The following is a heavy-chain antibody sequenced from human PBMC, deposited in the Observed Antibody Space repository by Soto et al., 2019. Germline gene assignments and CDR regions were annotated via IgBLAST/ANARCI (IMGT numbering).Heavy chain of an antibody. D-gene: IGHD6-19*01. CDR3: ARAPFNSGWYYFDY. CDR1: GGSFSGYY. J-gene: IGHJ4*02. Sequence: SETLSLTCAVYGGSFSGYYWSWISQPPGKGLEWIGEINHSGSTNYNPSLKSRVTISVDTSKNQFSLKLSSVTAADTAVYYCARAPFNSGWYYFDYWGQGTLVTVSS. V-gene: IGHV4-34*01. CDR2: INHSGST.